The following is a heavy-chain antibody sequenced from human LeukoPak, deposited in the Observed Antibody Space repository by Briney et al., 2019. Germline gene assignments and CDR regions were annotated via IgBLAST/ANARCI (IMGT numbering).Heavy chain of an antibody. CDR1: GGSINSYH. J-gene: IGHJ6*03. CDR3: ARVPRSYYYYYYMDV. V-gene: IGHV4-59*01. Sequence: SETLSLTCSVSGGSINSYHWSWIRQPPGKGLEWLGYIYYSGSSNYNPSLKSRVTISVDTSKNQFSLKLSSVTAADTAVYYCARVPRSYYYYYYMDVWGKGTTVTVSS. CDR2: IYYSGSS.